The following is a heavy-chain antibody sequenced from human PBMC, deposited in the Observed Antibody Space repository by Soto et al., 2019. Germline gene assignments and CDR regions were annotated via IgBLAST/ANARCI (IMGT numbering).Heavy chain of an antibody. V-gene: IGHV1-8*01. CDR1: GYTFTTHA. CDR3: ATHRSGRFLEWLPQGLLGY. D-gene: IGHD3-3*01. J-gene: IGHJ4*02. Sequence: ASVKVSCKASGYTFTTHAINWVRQATGQGLEWMGWVNPSNGNTGYAQKFQGRVTTTRNTSISTAYMELSSLRSEDTAVYYCATHRSGRFLEWLPQGLLGYWGKGSLVTVSS. CDR2: VNPSNGNT.